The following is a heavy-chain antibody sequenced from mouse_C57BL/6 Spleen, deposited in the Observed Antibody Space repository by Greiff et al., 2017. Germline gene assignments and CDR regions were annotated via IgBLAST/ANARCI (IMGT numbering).Heavy chain of an antibody. Sequence: LVESGAELVRPGASVTLSCKASGYTFTDYEMHWVKQTPVHGLEWIGAIDPETGGTAYNQKFKGKAILTADKSSSTAYMELRSLTSEDSAVYYCTRGAYGKGFDYWGQGTTLTVSS. CDR2: IDPETGGT. J-gene: IGHJ2*01. D-gene: IGHD2-1*01. CDR1: GYTFTDYE. CDR3: TRGAYGKGFDY. V-gene: IGHV1-15*01.